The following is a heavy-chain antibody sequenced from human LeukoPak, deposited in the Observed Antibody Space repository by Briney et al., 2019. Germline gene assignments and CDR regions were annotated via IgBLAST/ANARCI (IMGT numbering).Heavy chain of an antibody. Sequence: GGSLRLSCAAPGFTFSTYTVNWVRQAPGKELEWVSSIKSDTSYVYYADSVKGRFTISRDNAKNSLYLQMSSLRAEDTAVYFCARAFMVAAGTGPFDYWGQGTPVTVSS. CDR3: ARAFMVAAGTGPFDY. CDR2: IKSDTSYV. D-gene: IGHD6-13*01. CDR1: GFTFSTYT. J-gene: IGHJ4*02. V-gene: IGHV3-21*01.